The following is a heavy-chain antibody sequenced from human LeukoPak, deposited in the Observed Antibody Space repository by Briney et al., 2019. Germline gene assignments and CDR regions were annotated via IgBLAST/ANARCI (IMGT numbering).Heavy chain of an antibody. J-gene: IGHJ3*02. Sequence: SETLSLTCTVSGGSISSRSYYWGWIRQPPGKGLEWVGSIYYSGATYYYPSLKSRVNISVDTAKNQFSLKVSSVTGADPAVYYCARHVSGSSAFDIWGQGTMVTVCS. D-gene: IGHD6-25*01. CDR2: IYYSGAT. CDR1: GGSISSRSYY. CDR3: ARHVSGSSAFDI. V-gene: IGHV4-39*01.